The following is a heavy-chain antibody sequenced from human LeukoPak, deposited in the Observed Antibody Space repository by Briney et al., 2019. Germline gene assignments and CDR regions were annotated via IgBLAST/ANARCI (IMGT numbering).Heavy chain of an antibody. D-gene: IGHD3-10*01. Sequence: SQTLSLTCTVSGGSVSSGGYYWSWIRQHPGKGLEWIGYIYYSGSTYYNPSLKSRVTISVDTSKNQFSLKLSSVTAADTAVYYCARVVGGEVDYWGQGTLVTVSS. CDR2: IYYSGST. V-gene: IGHV4-31*03. CDR3: ARVVGGEVDY. J-gene: IGHJ4*02. CDR1: GGSVSSGGYY.